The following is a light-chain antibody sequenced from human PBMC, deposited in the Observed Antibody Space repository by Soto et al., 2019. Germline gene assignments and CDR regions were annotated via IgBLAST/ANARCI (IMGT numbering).Light chain of an antibody. CDR2: GRS. V-gene: IGKV3-20*01. J-gene: IGKJ2*01. CDR3: QQYGNSPFT. CDR1: QSVTGDK. Sequence: EIVLTQSPGPLSLSPGNSAALSCRASQSVTGDKVAWYQQRPGQAPRLLIYGRSTRATDIPARFRGSGSGTDYPLTINRLEPEDFALYYCQQYGNSPFTFGQGTKLEI.